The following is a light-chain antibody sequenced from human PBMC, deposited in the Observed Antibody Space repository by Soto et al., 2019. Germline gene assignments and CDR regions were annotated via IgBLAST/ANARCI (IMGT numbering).Light chain of an antibody. Sequence: QSVLTQPASVSGSPGQSITISCTGTSSDVGGYNYVSWYQQHPGKAPKLMIYDVSNRPSGVSNRSSGSKSGNTASLTISGLQAEDEADYYCSSYTSSSTPPYVFGTGTKVTVL. CDR2: DVS. V-gene: IGLV2-14*01. CDR1: SSDVGGYNY. J-gene: IGLJ1*01. CDR3: SSYTSSSTPPYV.